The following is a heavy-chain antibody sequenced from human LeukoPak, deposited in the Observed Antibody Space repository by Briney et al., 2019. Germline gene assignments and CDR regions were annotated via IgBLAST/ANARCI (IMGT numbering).Heavy chain of an antibody. CDR2: ISSSSSYI. V-gene: IGHV3-21*01. Sequence: GGSLRLSCAASGFTFSSYSMNWVRQAPGKGLEWVSSISSSSSYIYYADSVKGRFTISRDNAKNSLYLQMNSLRAEDTAVYYCARDLPPIAAAGSFDYWGLGTLVTVSS. J-gene: IGHJ4*02. CDR3: ARDLPPIAAAGSFDY. D-gene: IGHD6-13*01. CDR1: GFTFSSYS.